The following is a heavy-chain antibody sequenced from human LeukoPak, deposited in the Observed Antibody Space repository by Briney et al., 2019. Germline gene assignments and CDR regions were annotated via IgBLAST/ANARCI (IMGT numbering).Heavy chain of an antibody. Sequence: GGSLRLSCAASGFTFSSYWMSWVRQAPGKGLEWVANIKQDGSEKYYVDSVKGRFTISRDNAKNSLYLQMNSLRAEDTAVYYCAREPHYSSSSLWFDPWGQGTLVTVSS. D-gene: IGHD6-6*01. CDR3: AREPHYSSSSLWFDP. V-gene: IGHV3-7*01. J-gene: IGHJ5*02. CDR2: IKQDGSEK. CDR1: GFTFSSYW.